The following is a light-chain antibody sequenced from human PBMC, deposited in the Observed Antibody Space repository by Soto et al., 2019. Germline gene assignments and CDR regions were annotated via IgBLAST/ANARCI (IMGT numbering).Light chain of an antibody. CDR2: AAS. J-gene: IGKJ3*01. V-gene: IGKV1-27*01. CDR1: QGISNS. Sequence: DIQLTQSPSSLSASVGDTVTITCRASQGISNSLAWFQQKPGRVPQFLIYAASTLQPGVPPRFSGSGSGTDLTLTISSLQPEDVATYYCQKYNTAPLTFGPGTRVDIK. CDR3: QKYNTAPLT.